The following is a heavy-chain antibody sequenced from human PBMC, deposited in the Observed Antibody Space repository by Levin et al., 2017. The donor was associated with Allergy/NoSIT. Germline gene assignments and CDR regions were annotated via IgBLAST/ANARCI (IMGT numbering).Heavy chain of an antibody. J-gene: IGHJ4*02. D-gene: IGHD1-1*01. Sequence: PGGSLRLSCAASGFSFNTYWMHWVRQDPGKGLVWVSHIHPEGTETAYADFVNGRFTISRDNAKNILRLRMNSLRAEDTGVYYCARDFRTTTFDQWFDYWGQGVLVTVSS. CDR1: GFSFNTYW. CDR3: ARDFRTTTFDQWFDY. CDR2: IHPEGTET. V-gene: IGHV3-74*01.